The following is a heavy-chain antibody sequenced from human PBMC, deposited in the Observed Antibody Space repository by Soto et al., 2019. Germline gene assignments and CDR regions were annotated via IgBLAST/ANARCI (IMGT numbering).Heavy chain of an antibody. CDR2: INAGNGNT. CDR3: ASRDNDFWSGYPLDCYGMDV. CDR1: GYTFTSYA. Sequence: ASVKVSCKASGYTFTSYAMHWVRQAPGQRLEWMGWINAGNGNTKYSQKFQGRVTITRDTSASTAYMELSSLRSEDTAVYYCASRDNDFWSGYPLDCYGMDVWGQGTTVTVSS. J-gene: IGHJ6*02. D-gene: IGHD3-3*01. V-gene: IGHV1-3*01.